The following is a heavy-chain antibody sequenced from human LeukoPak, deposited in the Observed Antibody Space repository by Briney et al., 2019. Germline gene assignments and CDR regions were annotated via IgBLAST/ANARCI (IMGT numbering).Heavy chain of an antibody. Sequence: GWSLRLSCAASGFTFSNYGMHWVRQAPCKGLEWVAVVRYDGSDKDYADSVKGRFTISRENSENTLYLQMNSMRDEDTAVYFCARRWFNAFDIWGQGTMVTVSS. CDR3: ARRWFNAFDI. V-gene: IGHV3-33*01. CDR1: GFTFSNYG. J-gene: IGHJ3*02. D-gene: IGHD3-9*01. CDR2: VRYDGSDK.